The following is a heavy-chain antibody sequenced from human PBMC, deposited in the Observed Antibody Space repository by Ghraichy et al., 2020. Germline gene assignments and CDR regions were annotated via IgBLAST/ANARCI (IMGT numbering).Heavy chain of an antibody. J-gene: IGHJ6*02. V-gene: IGHV3-21*01. D-gene: IGHD3-10*01. CDR3: ARVVGLGSYTRGLDV. CDR2: ISSSSNYI. Sequence: GGSLRLSCAASGFTFSSYTMNWVRQAPGKGLEWVSSISSSSNYIYYADSLRGRFTISRDNAKNSLHLQMNSLRADDTAVYYCARVVGLGSYTRGLDVWGQGTTVTVSS. CDR1: GFTFSSYT.